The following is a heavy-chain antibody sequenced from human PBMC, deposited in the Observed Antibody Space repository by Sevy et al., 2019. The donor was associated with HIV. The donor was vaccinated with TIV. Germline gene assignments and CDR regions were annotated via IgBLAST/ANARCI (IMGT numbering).Heavy chain of an antibody. V-gene: IGHV4-34*01. CDR2: VSQSGSA. CDR1: GVSFSYYY. Sequence: SETLSLTCAVSGVSFSYYYWAWIRQPPGKGLEWIGEVSQSGSANYNPSLRSRVIMSLDTSNNHFSLKLTSVTAADTAVYYCARGPLFSPEYCSGGTCPTIDYWSQGTLVTVSS. J-gene: IGHJ4*02. CDR3: ARGPLFSPEYCSGGTCPTIDY. D-gene: IGHD2-15*01.